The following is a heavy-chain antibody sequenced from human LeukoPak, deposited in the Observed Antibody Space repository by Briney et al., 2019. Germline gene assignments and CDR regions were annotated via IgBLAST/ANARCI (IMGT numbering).Heavy chain of an antibody. D-gene: IGHD1-1*01. CDR3: ATVTGTTISFDY. CDR2: FDPEDGET. V-gene: IGHV1-24*01. J-gene: IGHJ4*02. Sequence: GASVRVSCKVAGYSVTELSMYRVRQAPGKGLEWMGGFDPEDGETIYAQKFQGRVTMTEDTSTDTAYMELSSLRSEDTAVYYCATVTGTTISFDYWGQGTLVTVSS. CDR1: GYSVTELS.